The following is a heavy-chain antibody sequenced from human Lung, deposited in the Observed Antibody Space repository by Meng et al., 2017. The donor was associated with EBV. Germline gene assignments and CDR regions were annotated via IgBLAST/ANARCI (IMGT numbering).Heavy chain of an antibody. Sequence: QVQLVQSGAEVKKPGASVKVSCKASGYTFTSYYIHWVRQAPGQGLEWMGIINPNGGSTSYAQKFQGKVTMTRDTSTSTVYMDLSSLRSEDTAVYYCARVEVGITSGDYWGQGTLVTVSS. CDR1: GYTFTSYY. D-gene: IGHD1-26*01. CDR2: INPNGGST. J-gene: IGHJ4*02. CDR3: ARVEVGITSGDY. V-gene: IGHV1-46*01.